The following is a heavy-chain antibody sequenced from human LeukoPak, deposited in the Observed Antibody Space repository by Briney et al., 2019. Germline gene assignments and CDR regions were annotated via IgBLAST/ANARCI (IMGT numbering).Heavy chain of an antibody. Sequence: ETLSLTCTVSGGSISSSSYYWGWIRQAPGKGLEWVANIKQDGSEKYYVDSVKGRFTISRDNAKNSLYLQMNSLRAEDTAVYYCARGVVRRNYYDSSGYYGDWGQGTLVTVSS. J-gene: IGHJ4*02. D-gene: IGHD3-22*01. V-gene: IGHV3-7*01. CDR1: GGSISSSSYY. CDR2: IKQDGSEK. CDR3: ARGVVRRNYYDSSGYYGD.